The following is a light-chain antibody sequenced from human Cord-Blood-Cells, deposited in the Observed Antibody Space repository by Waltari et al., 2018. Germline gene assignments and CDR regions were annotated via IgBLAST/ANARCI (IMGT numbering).Light chain of an antibody. CDR3: SSYAGSNNLV. CDR2: EVS. J-gene: IGLJ2*01. V-gene: IGLV2-8*01. CDR1: SSDVGGYNY. Sequence: QSALTQPPSASGSPGQSVTISCTGTSSDVGGYNYVSWYHQHPGKAPKPMIYEVSKRPSGVPDRFSGSKSGTPASLTVSGLQAEDEADYFCSSYAGSNNLVFGGGTKLTVL.